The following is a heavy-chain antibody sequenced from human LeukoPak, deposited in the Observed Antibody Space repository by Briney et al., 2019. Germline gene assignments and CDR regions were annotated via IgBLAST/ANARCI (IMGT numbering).Heavy chain of an antibody. D-gene: IGHD6-19*01. CDR2: ISAYNGNT. CDR3: ARVPTKTSSRQWLVQVIYYFDY. J-gene: IGHJ4*02. Sequence: ASVKVSCKASGYTFTSYGISWVRQAPGQGLEWMGWISAYNGNTNCAQKLQGRVYTTTDTSTSTAYMELRSLRSDDTAVYFCARVPTKTSSRQWLVQVIYYFDYWGQGTLVTVSS. V-gene: IGHV1-18*01. CDR1: GYTFTSYG.